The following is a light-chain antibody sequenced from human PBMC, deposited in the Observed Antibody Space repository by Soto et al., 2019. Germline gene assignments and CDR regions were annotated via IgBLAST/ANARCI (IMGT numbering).Light chain of an antibody. CDR1: QDISNY. V-gene: IGKV1-12*01. J-gene: IGKJ5*01. Sequence: DIQMTQSPSSLSASVADRVTITCQSSQDISNYLNWYQQKPGKAPKLLIYAASSLESGVPSRLSGSGSGTDFTLTISSLQPEDFATYYCQQANRFPITIGQGTRLEIK. CDR3: QQANRFPIT. CDR2: AAS.